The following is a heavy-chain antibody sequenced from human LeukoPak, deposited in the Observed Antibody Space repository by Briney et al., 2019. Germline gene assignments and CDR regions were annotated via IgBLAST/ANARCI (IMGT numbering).Heavy chain of an antibody. V-gene: IGHV3-7*01. D-gene: IGHD4/OR15-4a*01. CDR2: MKQDGSEK. CDR3: ARDLWWRRRAFDI. Sequence: PGGSLRLSCAASGFTFSSYWMSWVRQAPGKGLEWVANMKQDGSEKYYVDSVKGRFTISRDNAKNSLYLQMNSLRAEDTAVYYCARDLWWRRRAFDIWGQGTMVTVSS. J-gene: IGHJ3*02. CDR1: GFTFSSYW.